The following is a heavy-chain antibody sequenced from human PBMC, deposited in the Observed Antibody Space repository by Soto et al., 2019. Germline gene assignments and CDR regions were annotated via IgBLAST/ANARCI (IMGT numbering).Heavy chain of an antibody. CDR3: AKDRVIQLLPIWPDP. CDR2: VSSDGNNK. Sequence: LRLSCVASGFSFSNYGMHWVRQAPGKGLEWVAFVSSDGNNKYYAESVKGRFTISRDNSKNTLFLQVDRLTVDDTAVYYCAKDRVIQLLPIWPDPWGQGTLVTVSS. V-gene: IGHV3-30*18. J-gene: IGHJ5*02. CDR1: GFSFSNYG. D-gene: IGHD2-2*01.